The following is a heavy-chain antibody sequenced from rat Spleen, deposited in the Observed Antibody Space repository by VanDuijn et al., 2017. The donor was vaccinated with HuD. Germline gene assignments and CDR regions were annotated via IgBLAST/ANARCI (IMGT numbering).Heavy chain of an antibody. CDR2: ISYGDSSGHSGT. V-gene: IGHV5-29*01. J-gene: IGHJ3*01. Sequence: EVQLVESGGGLVQPGRSLKLSCAASGFTFSDYGVAWVRQAPTTGLEWVATISYGDSSGHSGTYYRDPVKGRFTISRDNAKSTLYLQMDSLRSEDTATYYCATHGGGYGWFAYWGQGTLVTVSS. CDR1: GFTFSDYG. CDR3: ATHGGGYGWFAY. D-gene: IGHD1-11*01.